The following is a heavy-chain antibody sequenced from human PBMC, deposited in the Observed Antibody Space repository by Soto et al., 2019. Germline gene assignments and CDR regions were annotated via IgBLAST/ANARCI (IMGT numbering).Heavy chain of an antibody. CDR2: LSGSSNYV. D-gene: IGHD5-18*01. CDR3: ARDLGYRYGRCLDY. CDR1: GFTFSGYS. V-gene: IGHV3-21*01. Sequence: EVQLVESGGGLVKPGGSLRLSCAASGFTFSGYSMNWVRQAPGKGLEWVSSLSGSSNYVYYADSVKGRFTSARDNAKNSVYLQMNDLTAEDTAVYYCARDLGYRYGRCLDYWGQGALVAVSS. J-gene: IGHJ4*02.